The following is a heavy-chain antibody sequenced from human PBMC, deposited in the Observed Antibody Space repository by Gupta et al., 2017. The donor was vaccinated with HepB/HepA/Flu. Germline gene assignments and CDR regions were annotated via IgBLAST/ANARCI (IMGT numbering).Heavy chain of an antibody. V-gene: IGHV3-30-3*01. CDR3: ARTPGSANFDY. CDR1: GFTFSSYA. J-gene: IGHJ4*02. CDR2: ISYDGSNK. D-gene: IGHD6-25*01. Sequence: QVQLVEPGGDVVQPGRSLRLPCAASGFTFSSYAMHWVRQAPGKGLGWVAVISYDGSNKYYADSVKGRFTISRDNSKNTLYLQMNSLRAEDTAVYYCARTPGSANFDYWGQGTLVTVSS.